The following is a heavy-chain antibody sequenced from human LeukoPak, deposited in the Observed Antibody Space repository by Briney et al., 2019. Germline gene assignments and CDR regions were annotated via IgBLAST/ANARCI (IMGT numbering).Heavy chain of an antibody. J-gene: IGHJ3*02. CDR1: GFTFDDYA. Sequence: GGSLRLSCAASGFTFDDYAMHWVRQAPGKGLEWVSGISWNSGSIGYADSVKGRFTISRDNAKNSLYLQMNSLRAEDMALYYCAKAGAGEVTSAFDIWGQGTMVTVSS. V-gene: IGHV3-9*03. CDR2: ISWNSGSI. D-gene: IGHD4-11*01. CDR3: AKAGAGEVTSAFDI.